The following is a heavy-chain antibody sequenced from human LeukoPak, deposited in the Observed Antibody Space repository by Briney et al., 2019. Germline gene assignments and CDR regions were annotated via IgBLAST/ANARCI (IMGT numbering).Heavy chain of an antibody. CDR3: ARHESDWNYSNFDY. D-gene: IGHD1-7*01. J-gene: IGHJ4*02. V-gene: IGHV4-59*08. Sequence: SETLSLTCTVSGGSISSYYWSWIRQPPGKGLEWIGYIYYSGSTNYNPSLKSRVTISVDTSKNQSSLKLSSVTAADTAVYYCARHESDWNYSNFDYWGQGTLVTVSS. CDR2: IYYSGST. CDR1: GGSISSYY.